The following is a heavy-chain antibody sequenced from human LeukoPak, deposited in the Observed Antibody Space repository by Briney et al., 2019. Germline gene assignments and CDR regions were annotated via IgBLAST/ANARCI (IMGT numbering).Heavy chain of an antibody. V-gene: IGHV3-48*03. CDR3: ARVPGSSGWNYYFDY. Sequence: GGSLRLSCVASGVTFSSYEMNWVRQAPGKGLEWVSYISGGGNTVHYADSVKGRFTISRDNTKNSLYLQMNSLRAEDTAVYYCARVPGSSGWNYYFDYWGQGTLVTVSS. D-gene: IGHD6-19*01. CDR2: ISGGGNTV. J-gene: IGHJ4*02. CDR1: GVTFSSYE.